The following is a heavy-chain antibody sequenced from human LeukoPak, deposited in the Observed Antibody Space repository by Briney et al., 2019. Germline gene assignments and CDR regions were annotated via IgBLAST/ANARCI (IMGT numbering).Heavy chain of an antibody. Sequence: GGSLRLSCAASGFTFNTYAMHWVRQAPGEGLEWVAVVSYDGSNKYYADSVQGRFTVSRDNSKNTLFLQMNTLRAEDTAVYYCARDNNWGSTHYWGQGTLVTVSS. J-gene: IGHJ4*02. CDR1: GFTFNTYA. CDR3: ARDNNWGSTHY. V-gene: IGHV3-30-3*01. D-gene: IGHD7-27*01. CDR2: VSYDGSNK.